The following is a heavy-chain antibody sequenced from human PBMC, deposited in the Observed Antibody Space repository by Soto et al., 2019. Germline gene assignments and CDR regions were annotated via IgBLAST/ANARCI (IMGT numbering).Heavy chain of an antibody. V-gene: IGHV4-34*01. CDR2: ITHRGSM. J-gene: IGHJ4*01. CDR1: GGSFTDYY. CDR3: ARGGLGSYWNPIDH. D-gene: IGHD3-10*01. Sequence: ASETLSLTCAVYGGSFTDYYWNWIRQPPGKGLEWIGEITHRGSMNYNPSLESRVNISVDTSREQFSLNLTSVTAADTAIYYCARGGLGSYWNPIDHRGQGSLVTVSS.